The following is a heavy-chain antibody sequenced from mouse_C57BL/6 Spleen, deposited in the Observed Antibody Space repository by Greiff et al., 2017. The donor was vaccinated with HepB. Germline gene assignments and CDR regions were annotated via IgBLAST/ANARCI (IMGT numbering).Heavy chain of an antibody. V-gene: IGHV5-17*01. Sequence: EVQLVESGGGLVKPGGSLKLSCAASGFTFSDYGIHWVRQAPEKGLEWVAYISSGSSTIYYADTVKGRFTISRDNAKNTLFMQMTSLRSEDTAMYYCARREAMDYWGQGTSVTVSS. J-gene: IGHJ4*01. CDR3: ARREAMDY. CDR2: ISSGSSTI. CDR1: GFTFSDYG.